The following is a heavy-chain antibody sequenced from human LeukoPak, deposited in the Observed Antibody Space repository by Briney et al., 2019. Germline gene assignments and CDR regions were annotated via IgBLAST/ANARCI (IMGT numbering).Heavy chain of an antibody. CDR3: ARTPIRRSGYYYYYMDV. Sequence: ASVKVSCKASGYTFTSYDINWVRQATGQGLEWMGRMNPNSGNTGYAQKFQGRVTMTRNTSISTAYMELSSLRSEDTAVYYCARTPIRRSGYYYYYMDVWGKGTTVTVYS. V-gene: IGHV1-8*01. D-gene: IGHD2-15*01. J-gene: IGHJ6*03. CDR1: GYTFTSYD. CDR2: MNPNSGNT.